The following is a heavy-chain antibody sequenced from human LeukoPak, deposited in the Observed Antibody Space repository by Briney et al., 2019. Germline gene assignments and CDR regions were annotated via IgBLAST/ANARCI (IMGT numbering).Heavy chain of an antibody. Sequence: ASVKVSCKASGYTFTSYDINWVRQATGQGLEWMGWMNPNSGNTGYAQKFQGRVSITRNTSISTAYMELSSLRSEDTAVYYCARGLVGATTANFDYWGQGTLVTVSS. D-gene: IGHD1-26*01. CDR2: MNPNSGNT. CDR1: GYTFTSYD. V-gene: IGHV1-8*03. CDR3: ARGLVGATTANFDY. J-gene: IGHJ4*02.